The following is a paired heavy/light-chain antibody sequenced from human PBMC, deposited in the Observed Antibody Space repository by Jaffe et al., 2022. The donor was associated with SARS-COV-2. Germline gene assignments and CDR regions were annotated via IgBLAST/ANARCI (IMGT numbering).Light chain of an antibody. V-gene: IGKV1-16*02. CDR2: AAS. J-gene: IGKJ2*01. Sequence: DIQMTQSPSSLSASVGDRVTITCRASQGVSNNLAWFQQKPGKAPKSLIYAASSLQSGVPSKFSGSGSGTDFTLTISSLQPEDFATYYCQQYNSYPYTFGQGTKLEIK. CDR3: QQYNSYPYT. CDR1: QGVSNN.
Heavy chain of an antibody. V-gene: IGHV3-72*01. J-gene: IGHJ3*01. D-gene: IGHD1-7*01. CDR1: GFTLSDHY. Sequence: EVQLVESGGGLVQPGGSLRLSCAASGFTLSDHYMDWVRQAPGKGLEWVGRSRPKAKRYTTEYAASVRGRFTISRDDSKNSLYLQMDSLNTEDTAVYYCARGLNSFDLWGQGTMVTVSS. CDR2: SRPKAKRYTT. CDR3: ARGLNSFDL.